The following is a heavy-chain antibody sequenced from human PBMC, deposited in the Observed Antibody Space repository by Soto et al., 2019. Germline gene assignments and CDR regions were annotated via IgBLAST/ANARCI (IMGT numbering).Heavy chain of an antibody. V-gene: IGHV3-21*01. J-gene: IGHJ3*02. CDR1: GFTFSSYS. CDR3: ATSKTSRGYYYDSSGYRSAFDI. Sequence: PGGSLRLSCAASGFTFSSYSMNWVRQAPGKGLEWVSSISSSSSYIYYADSVKGRITISRDNAKNSLYLQMNSLRAEDTAVYYCATSKTSRGYYYDSSGYRSAFDIWGQGTMVTVSS. D-gene: IGHD3-22*01. CDR2: ISSSSSYI.